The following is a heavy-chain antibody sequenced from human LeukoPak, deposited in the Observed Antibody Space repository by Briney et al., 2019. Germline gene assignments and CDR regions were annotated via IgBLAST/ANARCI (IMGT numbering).Heavy chain of an antibody. V-gene: IGHV3-23*01. CDR1: GFTFSSYA. D-gene: IGHD4-11*01. J-gene: IGHJ4*02. CDR2: IGAGGTFT. Sequence: GGSLRLSCTASGFTFSSYAMNWVRQAPGKGLEWVSGIGAGGTFTYYADSMKGRFTIFRDNSRNTLYLQMNSLRADDTAVYYCAKDLDYTTYGYYLDYWGQGTLVTVSS. CDR3: AKDLDYTTYGYYLDY.